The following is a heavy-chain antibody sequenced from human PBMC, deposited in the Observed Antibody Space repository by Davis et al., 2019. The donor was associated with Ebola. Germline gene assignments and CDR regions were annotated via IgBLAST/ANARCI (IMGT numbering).Heavy chain of an antibody. J-gene: IGHJ4*02. V-gene: IGHV5-51*01. CDR1: GYSFTSYW. Sequence: GESLKISCKGSGYSFTSYWIAWVRQMPGKGLEWLGIIYPGDSDTRYNPSFQGQVTISADKSINTAYLQWSSLKASDSAMYYCARRGRIPVAGTDHFDYWGQGTLVTVSS. CDR3: ARRGRIPVAGTDHFDY. D-gene: IGHD6-19*01. CDR2: IYPGDSDT.